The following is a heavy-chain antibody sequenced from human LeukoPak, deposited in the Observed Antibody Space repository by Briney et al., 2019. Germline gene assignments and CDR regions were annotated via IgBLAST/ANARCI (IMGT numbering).Heavy chain of an antibody. CDR2: INHSGST. Sequence: SETLSLTCAVYGGSRSGYYWSLIRQPPGKGLEWIGEINHSGSTNYNPSLKSRVTISVDTSKNQFSLKLSSVTAADTAVYYCASGIAARRYGYWGQGTLVTVSS. CDR3: ASGIAARRYGY. V-gene: IGHV4-34*01. D-gene: IGHD6-6*01. CDR1: GGSRSGYY. J-gene: IGHJ4*02.